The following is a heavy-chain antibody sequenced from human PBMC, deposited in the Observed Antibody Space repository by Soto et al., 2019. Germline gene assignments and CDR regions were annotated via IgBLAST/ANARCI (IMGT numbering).Heavy chain of an antibody. Sequence: PGGSLRLSCAASGFTFSDYYMSWIRQAPGKGLEWVSYISSSSSYTNYADSVKGRFTISRDNAKNSLYLQMNSLRAEDTAVYYCARGGWLQSNDYWGQGTLVTVSS. CDR3: ARGGWLQSNDY. V-gene: IGHV3-11*06. CDR1: GFTFSDYY. D-gene: IGHD5-12*01. CDR2: ISSSSSYT. J-gene: IGHJ4*02.